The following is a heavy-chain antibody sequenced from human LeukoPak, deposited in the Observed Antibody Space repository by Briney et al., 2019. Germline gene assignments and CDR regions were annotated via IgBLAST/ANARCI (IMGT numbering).Heavy chain of an antibody. V-gene: IGHV3-48*04. CDR2: ISSDGSAI. CDR1: GFTFSSYS. J-gene: IGHJ4*02. D-gene: IGHD3-16*01. Sequence: PGGSLRLSCAAPGFTFSSYSMDWVRQAPGKGLEWVSYISSDGSAITYTDSVKGRFTISRDSAKNSLHLQMNSLRVEDTAVYYCARSGLRAGGDYWGQGTLVTVSS. CDR3: ARSGLRAGGDY.